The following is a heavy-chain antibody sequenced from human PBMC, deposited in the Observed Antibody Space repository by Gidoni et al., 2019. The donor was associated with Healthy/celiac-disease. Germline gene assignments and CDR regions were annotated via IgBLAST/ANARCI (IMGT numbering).Heavy chain of an antibody. J-gene: IGHJ4*02. CDR3: TRPYDSSGYYYTDY. CDR2: IRSKAYGGTT. D-gene: IGHD3-22*01. Sequence: EVQLVASGGGLVTPGRSLRLSCTASGFTFGDYAMSWFRQAPGKGLEWVGFIRSKAYGGTTEYAASVKGRFTISRDDSKSIAYLQMNSLKTEDTAVYYCTRPYDSSGYYYTDYWGQGTLVTVSS. CDR1: GFTFGDYA. V-gene: IGHV3-49*05.